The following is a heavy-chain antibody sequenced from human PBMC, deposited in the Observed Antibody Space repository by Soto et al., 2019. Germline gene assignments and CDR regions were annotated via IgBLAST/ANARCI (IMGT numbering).Heavy chain of an antibody. CDR3: ARSVAVPGAHIDY. CDR1: GGSISGSY. V-gene: IGHV4-59*01. J-gene: IGHJ4*02. Sequence: PSETLSLTCSVSGGSISGSYWSWIRQSPGKGLEWLDYVYYTGSTNYSPSLRSRVSISVDTSKNEFSLRLSSVTAADTAVYFCARSVAVPGAHIDYWGQGTQVTVSS. D-gene: IGHD6-19*01. CDR2: VYYTGST.